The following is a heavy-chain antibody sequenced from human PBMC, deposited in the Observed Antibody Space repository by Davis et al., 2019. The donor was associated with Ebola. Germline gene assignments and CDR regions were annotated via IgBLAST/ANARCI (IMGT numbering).Heavy chain of an antibody. CDR3: ARSHDYGDYGAGIDY. CDR2: IKQDGSEK. J-gene: IGHJ4*02. Sequence: GGSLRLSCAASGFTFSSYWMSWVRQAPGKGLEWVADIKQDGSEKYYVDSVKGRFTIARDNAKNSLYLQMNSLRAEDTAVYYCARSHDYGDYGAGIDYWGQGTLVTVSS. D-gene: IGHD4-17*01. CDR1: GFTFSSYW. V-gene: IGHV3-7*03.